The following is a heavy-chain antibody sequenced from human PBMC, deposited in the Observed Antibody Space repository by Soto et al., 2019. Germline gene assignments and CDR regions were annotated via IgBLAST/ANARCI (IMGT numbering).Heavy chain of an antibody. D-gene: IGHD6-13*01. V-gene: IGHV1-18*01. CDR2: ISTYNGNT. J-gene: IGHJ6*02. CDR1: GYTFTSYG. Sequence: QVQLVQSGAEVKKPGASVKVSCKASGYTFTSYGISWVRQAPGQGLEWMGWISTYNGNTNYAQNLQGRVTMTTDTATSTAYMELRSLRSDDTAVYYCARGKYMGAAADRNYYYYYGMDVWGQGTTVTVSS. CDR3: ARGKYMGAAADRNYYYYYGMDV.